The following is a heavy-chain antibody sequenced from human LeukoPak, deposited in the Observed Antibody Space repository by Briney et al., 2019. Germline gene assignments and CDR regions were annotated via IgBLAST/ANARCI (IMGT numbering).Heavy chain of an antibody. D-gene: IGHD3-3*01. V-gene: IGHV4-4*07. CDR3: ARDRRGRPYDFWSGYYTGIGWFDP. CDR1: GGSISSYY. J-gene: IGHJ5*02. CDR2: IYTSGST. Sequence: PSQTLSLTCTVSGGSISSYYWSWIRQPAGKGLEWIGRIYTSGSTNYNPSLKSRVTMSVDTSKNQFSLKLSSVTAADTAVYYCARDRRGRPYDFWSGYYTGIGWFDPWGQGTLVTVSS.